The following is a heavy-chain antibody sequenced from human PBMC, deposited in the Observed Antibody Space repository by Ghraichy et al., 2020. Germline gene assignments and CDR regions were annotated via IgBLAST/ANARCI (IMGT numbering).Heavy chain of an antibody. D-gene: IGHD1-26*01. J-gene: IGHJ6*02. V-gene: IGHV3-30*02. CDR1: GFTFNNYG. CDR2: IPYDGSNK. Sequence: GESLNISCAASGFTFNNYGMHWVRQAPGKGLEWVAFIPYDGSNKYYADSVKGRFTISRDRSKNTLYLQMNNLRTEDTAVYYCAKDWDLGEMGYYYYGMDVWGQGTTVTVSS. CDR3: AKDWDLGEMGYYYYGMDV.